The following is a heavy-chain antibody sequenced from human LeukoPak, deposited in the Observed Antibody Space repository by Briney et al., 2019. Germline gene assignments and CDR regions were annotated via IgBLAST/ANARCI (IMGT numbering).Heavy chain of an antibody. J-gene: IGHJ5*02. CDR2: IIPIFGTA. CDR1: GGTFSSYA. CDR3: ARGQDIVVPRKWFDP. V-gene: IGHV1-69*01. Sequence: SVKVSCKASGGTFSSYAISWVRQAPGQGLEWMGGIIPIFGTANYAQKFQGRVTITADESTSTAYMELSSLRSEDTAVYYCARGQDIVVPRKWFDPWGQGTLVTVSS. D-gene: IGHD2-15*01.